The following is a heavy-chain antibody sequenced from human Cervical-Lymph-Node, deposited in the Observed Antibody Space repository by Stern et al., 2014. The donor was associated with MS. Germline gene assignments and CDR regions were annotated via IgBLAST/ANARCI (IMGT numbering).Heavy chain of an antibody. D-gene: IGHD3/OR15-3a*01. CDR3: ARDRSGLGDY. J-gene: IGHJ4*02. V-gene: IGHV3-30*04. CDR2: ISYVETDK. CDR1: GFTFSDYP. Sequence: QVQLVESGGGVAQPGRSLRLSCAASGFTFSDYPMHWVRQTPGKGLEWVAVISYVETDKFYADSVKGRFTISRDNSKNTLYLQMNSLRSEDTAVYHCARDRSGLGDYWGQGTLVTVSS.